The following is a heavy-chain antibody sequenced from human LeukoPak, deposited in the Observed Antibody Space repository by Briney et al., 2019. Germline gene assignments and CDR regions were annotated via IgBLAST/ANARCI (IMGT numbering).Heavy chain of an antibody. D-gene: IGHD3-3*01. CDR2: ITSTSSHI. Sequence: PGGSLRLSCATSGFTFNSYIMNWVRQAPGKGLEWVSSITSTSSHIYYGDSVKGRFTISRDNAKNSLYLQMNSLRADDTAVYYCARSGGLYYDSWSGYYSVSRELDYWGQGTLVTVSS. J-gene: IGHJ4*02. CDR3: ARSGGLYYDSWSGYYSVSRELDY. CDR1: GFTFNSYI. V-gene: IGHV3-21*01.